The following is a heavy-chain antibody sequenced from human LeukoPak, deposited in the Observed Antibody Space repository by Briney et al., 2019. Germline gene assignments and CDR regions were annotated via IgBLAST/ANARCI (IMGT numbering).Heavy chain of an antibody. J-gene: IGHJ6*03. Sequence: PGGSLRLSCAASGFTFSSYAMHWVRQAPGKGLEWMAVISYDGSNKYYADSVKGRFTISRDNSKNTLYLQMNSLRSEDTAVYYCARDREDIVVVPAAKGGYYYYYMDVWGKGTAVTVSS. V-gene: IGHV3-30-3*01. CDR2: ISYDGSNK. CDR1: GFTFSSYA. CDR3: ARDREDIVVVPAAKGGYYYYYMDV. D-gene: IGHD2-2*01.